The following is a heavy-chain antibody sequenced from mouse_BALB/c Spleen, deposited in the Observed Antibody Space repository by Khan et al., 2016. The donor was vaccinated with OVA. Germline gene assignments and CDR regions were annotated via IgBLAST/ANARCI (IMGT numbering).Heavy chain of an antibody. CDR3: ARDAGRY. D-gene: IGHD3-3*01. Sequence: VQLQQSGPELVKPGASVKISCKTSGYTFTEYTLHWVKQSHGKSLEWIGVINPKNGVTSYTQKFKGNATPTVDKSSSTAYMEFRSLTSEDSAVYYWARDAGRYWGQGTLVTVSS. CDR2: INPKNGVT. CDR1: GYTFTEYT. J-gene: IGHJ4*01. V-gene: IGHV1-18*01.